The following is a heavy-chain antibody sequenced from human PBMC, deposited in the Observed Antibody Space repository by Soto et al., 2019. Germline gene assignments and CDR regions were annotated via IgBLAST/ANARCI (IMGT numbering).Heavy chain of an antibody. CDR1: GGSISSSSYY. CDR3: ARLLRYFDWLPNDY. J-gene: IGHJ4*02. D-gene: IGHD3-9*01. CDR2: IYYSGST. Sequence: PSETLSLTCTVSGGSISSSSYYWGWIRQPPGKGLEWIGSIYYSGSTYYNPSLKSRVTISVDTSKNQFSLKLSSVTAADTAVYYCARLLRYFDWLPNDYWGQGXLVTVYS. V-gene: IGHV4-39*01.